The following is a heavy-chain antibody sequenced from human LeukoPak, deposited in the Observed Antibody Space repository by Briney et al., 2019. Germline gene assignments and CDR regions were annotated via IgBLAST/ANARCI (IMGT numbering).Heavy chain of an antibody. CDR2: IRYDGSNK. Sequence: GGSLRLSCAASGLTFSSYGMHWVRQAPGKGLEWVAFIRYDGSNKYYADSVKGRFTISRDNAKNSLYLQMNSLRAEDTALYYCARNSGSYIFSHFDYWGQGTLVTVSS. V-gene: IGHV3-30*02. CDR1: GLTFSSYG. CDR3: ARNSGSYIFSHFDY. J-gene: IGHJ4*02. D-gene: IGHD1-26*01.